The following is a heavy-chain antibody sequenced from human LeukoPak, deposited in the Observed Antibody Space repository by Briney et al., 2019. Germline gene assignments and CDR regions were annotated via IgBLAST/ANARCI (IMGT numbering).Heavy chain of an antibody. J-gene: IGHJ6*02. CDR1: GGSISSGDYY. Sequence: PSQTLSLTCTVSGGSISSGDYYWSWIRQPPGTGLEWIGYIYLSGSTYYNPSLKSRVTISIDTSKNQFSLKLSSVTAADTAVYYCARDPLLWFGELFSYYGMDVWGQGTTVTVSS. D-gene: IGHD3-10*01. V-gene: IGHV4-30-4*01. CDR3: ARDPLLWFGELFSYYGMDV. CDR2: IYLSGST.